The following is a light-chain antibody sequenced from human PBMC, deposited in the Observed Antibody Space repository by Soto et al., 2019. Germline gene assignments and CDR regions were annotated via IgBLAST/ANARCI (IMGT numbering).Light chain of an antibody. Sequence: DIQMTQSPSSLSASVGDRVTITCRASQGISNFLAWYQQKTGKVPKLLMYAASTLQSGVPSRFSGSGSGTDFTLTISSLQPEDVATYYCQKYNSAPRTFGQGTKVEIK. J-gene: IGKJ1*01. CDR1: QGISNF. CDR3: QKYNSAPRT. V-gene: IGKV1-27*01. CDR2: AAS.